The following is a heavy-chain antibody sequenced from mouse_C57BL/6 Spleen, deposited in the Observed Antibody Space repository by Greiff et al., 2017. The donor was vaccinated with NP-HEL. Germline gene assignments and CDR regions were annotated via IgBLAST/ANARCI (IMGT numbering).Heavy chain of an antibody. CDR3: ARMNYYGSSLDY. Sequence: QVQLQQPGAELVKPGASVKLSCKASGYTFTSYWMHWVKQRPGRGLERIGRIDPNSGGTTYNEKFKSKATLTGDKPSSTAYMQLSSLTSEDSAVYYCARMNYYGSSLDYWGQGTTLTVSS. D-gene: IGHD1-1*01. CDR2: IDPNSGGT. J-gene: IGHJ2*01. V-gene: IGHV1-72*01. CDR1: GYTFTSYW.